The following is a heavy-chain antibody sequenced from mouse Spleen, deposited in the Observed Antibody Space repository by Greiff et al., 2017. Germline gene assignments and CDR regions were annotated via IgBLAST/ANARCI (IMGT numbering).Heavy chain of an antibody. J-gene: IGHJ4*01. CDR2: INPYNGDT. CDR1: GYSFTGYF. V-gene: IGHV1-20*01. D-gene: IGHD3-1*01. CDR3: TRTGYYYAMDY. Sequence: VQLQQSGPELVKPGDSVKISCKASGYSFTGYFMNWVMQSHGKSLEWIGRINPYNGDTFYNQKFKGKATLTVDKSSSTAHMELRSLTSEDSAVYYCTRTGYYYAMDYWGQGTSVTVSS.